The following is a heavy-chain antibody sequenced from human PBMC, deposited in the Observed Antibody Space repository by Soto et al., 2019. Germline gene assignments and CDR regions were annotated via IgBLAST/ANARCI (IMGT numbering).Heavy chain of an antibody. CDR1: GGSISSGDYY. D-gene: IGHD5-18*01. V-gene: IGHV4-30-4*01. J-gene: IGHJ6*02. CDR3: ARDPGYSYGWVSGMDV. CDR2: IYYSGST. Sequence: QVQLQESGPGLVKPSQTLSLTCTVSGGSISSGDYYWSWIRQPPGKGLEWIGYIYYSGSTYYNPSLKSRVTISVDTSKNQFSLKLSSVTAADTAVYYCARDPGYSYGWVSGMDVWGQGTTVTVSS.